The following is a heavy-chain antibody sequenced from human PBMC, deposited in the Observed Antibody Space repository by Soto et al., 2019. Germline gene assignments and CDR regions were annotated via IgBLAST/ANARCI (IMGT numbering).Heavy chain of an antibody. J-gene: IGHJ6*02. Sequence: PGGSLRLSCVGSGFTFSNYSINWVRQAPGKGLEWVSSISSRSDIYYADSVKGRFTISRDNAKNSVSLQMNRLRAEDTAVYYCAREYTAWPLAYGLDVWGQGTTVTVSS. CDR2: ISSRSDI. V-gene: IGHV3-21*01. CDR3: AREYTAWPLAYGLDV. D-gene: IGHD2-2*02. CDR1: GFTFSNYS.